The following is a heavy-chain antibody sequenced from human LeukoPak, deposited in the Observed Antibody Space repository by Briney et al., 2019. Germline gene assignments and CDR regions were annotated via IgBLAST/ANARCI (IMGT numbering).Heavy chain of an antibody. J-gene: IGHJ4*02. CDR2: INAGNGNT. CDR3: ARAEMNYDILTGYYPVGYFDY. CDR1: GYTFTSYA. Sequence: ASVKVSCKASGYTFTSYAMHWVRQAPGQRLEWMGWINAGNGNTKYSQKFQGRVTITRDTSASTACMELSSLRSEDTAVYYCARAEMNYDILTGYYPVGYFDYWGQGTLVTVSS. V-gene: IGHV1-3*01. D-gene: IGHD3-9*01.